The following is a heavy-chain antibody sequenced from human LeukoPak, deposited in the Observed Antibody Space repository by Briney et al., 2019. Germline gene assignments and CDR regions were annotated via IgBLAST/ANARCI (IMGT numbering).Heavy chain of an antibody. CDR2: IYYSGST. CDR1: GGSISSSSYY. Sequence: SETLSLTCTVSGGSISSSSYYWGWIRQPPGKGLEWIGSIYYSGSTYYNPSLKIQVTISVDTSKNQFSLKLTSVTAADTAVYYCASLASVAVEKPFDYWGQGTLVTVSS. V-gene: IGHV4-39*01. D-gene: IGHD2-15*01. CDR3: ASLASVAVEKPFDY. J-gene: IGHJ4*02.